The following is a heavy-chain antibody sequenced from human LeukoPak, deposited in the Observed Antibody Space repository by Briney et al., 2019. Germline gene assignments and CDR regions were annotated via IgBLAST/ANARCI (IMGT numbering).Heavy chain of an antibody. J-gene: IGHJ4*02. V-gene: IGHV3-9*01. CDR3: AKDPSHSGSYPPDY. CDR1: GFTFDDYA. D-gene: IGHD1-26*01. CDR2: ISWNSGSI. Sequence: GGSLRLSCAASGFTFDDYAMHWVRQAPGKGLEWVSGISWNSGSIGYADSVKGRFTISRDNAKNSLYLQMNSLRAEDTALYYCAKDPSHSGSYPPDYWGQGTLVTVSS.